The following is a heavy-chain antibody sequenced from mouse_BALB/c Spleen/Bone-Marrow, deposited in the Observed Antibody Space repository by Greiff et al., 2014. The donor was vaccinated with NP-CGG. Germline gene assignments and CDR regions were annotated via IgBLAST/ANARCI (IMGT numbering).Heavy chain of an antibody. CDR1: GYTFTNYY. Sequence: VQFQQSGAELVKPGASVKLSCRASGYTFTNYYMYWVKQRPGQGLEWIGEINPSNGGTNFNEKFKSKATLTVDKSSSTAYMQLSSLTSEDSAVYYCTRLPHWGQGTSVTVSS. D-gene: IGHD5-1*01. J-gene: IGHJ4*01. V-gene: IGHV1S81*02. CDR2: INPSNGGT. CDR3: TRLPH.